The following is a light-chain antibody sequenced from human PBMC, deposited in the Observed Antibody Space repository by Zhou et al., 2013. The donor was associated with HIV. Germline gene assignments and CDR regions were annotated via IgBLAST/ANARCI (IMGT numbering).Light chain of an antibody. V-gene: IGKV3-20*01. CDR1: QSVSSNF. J-gene: IGKJ4*01. Sequence: EIVLTQSPGTLSLSPGERATLSCRASQSVSSNFLAWYQRKPGQAPRLLIYGASSRATGIPDRFSGSGSGTDFTLIISSLQSEDFAVYYCQQYNNWPPLTFGGGTKVEIK. CDR3: QQYNNWPPLT. CDR2: GAS.